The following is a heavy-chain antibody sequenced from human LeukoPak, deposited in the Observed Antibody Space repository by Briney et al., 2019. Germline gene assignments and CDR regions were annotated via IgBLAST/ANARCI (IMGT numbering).Heavy chain of an antibody. Sequence: PGGSLRLSCAASGFTFSSYAMSWVRQAPGKGLEWVSAIGSSGAGTYYADSVKGQFTISRDNPKNTPYMQMNSLRAEDTAVYYCAKRILTGYYPVDYWGQGTLVTVSS. D-gene: IGHD3-9*01. CDR3: AKRILTGYYPVDY. J-gene: IGHJ4*02. CDR1: GFTFSSYA. V-gene: IGHV3-23*01. CDR2: IGSSGAGT.